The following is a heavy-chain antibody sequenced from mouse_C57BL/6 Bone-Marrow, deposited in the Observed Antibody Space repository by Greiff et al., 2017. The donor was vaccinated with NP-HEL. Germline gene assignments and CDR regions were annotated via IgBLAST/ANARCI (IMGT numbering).Heavy chain of an antibody. CDR1: GLNIKDYY. CDR3: ASPYYYGSSYASAY. Sequence: VQLQQSGAELVKPGASVKLSCTASGLNIKDYYMPWVKQRTEQGLEWIGRIDPEDGETKYAPKFQGKATLTADTSSNTAYLQLSSLTSEDTAVYYCASPYYYGSSYASAYWGQGTLVTVSA. J-gene: IGHJ3*01. CDR2: IDPEDGET. D-gene: IGHD1-1*01. V-gene: IGHV14-2*01.